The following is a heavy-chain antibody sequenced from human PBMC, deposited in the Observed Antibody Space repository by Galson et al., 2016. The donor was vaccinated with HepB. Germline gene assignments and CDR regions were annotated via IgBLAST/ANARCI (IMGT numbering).Heavy chain of an antibody. V-gene: IGHV3-30-3*01. Sequence: SLRLSCAASGFTFSSYSMHWVRQAPGKGLEWVAVISDDGSYKYYADSVKGRFTISRDNSKNTLYLQMNSLRADDTAVYYGARDRNTRRWGSSWYFNYGMDVWGQGTTVTVSS. J-gene: IGHJ6*02. CDR1: GFTFSSYS. CDR2: ISDDGSYK. D-gene: IGHD6-13*01. CDR3: ARDRNTRRWGSSWYFNYGMDV.